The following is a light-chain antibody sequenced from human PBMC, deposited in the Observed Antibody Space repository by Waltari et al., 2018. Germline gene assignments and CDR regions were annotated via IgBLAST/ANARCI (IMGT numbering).Light chain of an antibody. J-gene: IGKJ1*01. CDR1: QDISTS. Sequence: EIHMTQSPSSVSASVGDRVSMSCRASQDISTSLAGYQQKSGKAPSLLIYHPPTLQSGVPSRFSGAGTGTDFTLTINNLHPEDFATYFCQQGDTSPPTFGPGTKVELK. CDR2: HPP. V-gene: IGKV1-12*01. CDR3: QQGDTSPPT.